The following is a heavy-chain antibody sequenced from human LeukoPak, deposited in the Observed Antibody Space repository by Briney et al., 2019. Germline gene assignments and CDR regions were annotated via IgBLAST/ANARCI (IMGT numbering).Heavy chain of an antibody. CDR3: ARDLAYSRLDY. V-gene: IGHV3-7*01. CDR2: VNPEGSEK. D-gene: IGHD5-18*01. J-gene: IGHJ4*02. CDR1: GLTFSSSW. Sequence: GGSLRLSCAVSGLTFSSSWMDWVRQAPGKGLEWVASVNPEGSEKYSAGSVKGRFTISRDNAKSSLYLQMDSLRVEDTAFYYCARDLAYSRLDYWGQGVLVTVSS.